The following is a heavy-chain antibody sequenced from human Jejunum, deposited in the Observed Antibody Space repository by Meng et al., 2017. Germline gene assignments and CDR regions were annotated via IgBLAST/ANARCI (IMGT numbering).Heavy chain of an antibody. CDR3: AREFKNYPAWYFDL. V-gene: IGHV4-31*03. J-gene: IGHJ2*01. CDR2: FYHSGYA. D-gene: IGHD1-7*01. Sequence: VPREGSGPGLVNPSEPLPLTCTASGSTMSDGDFLWSWGRHLPGTGLEWLGYFYHSGYADYNPSLKSRVSISVDTSKSQFSLNLRSVTAADTAVYYCAREFKNYPAWYFDLWGRGALVTVSS. CDR1: GSTMSDGDFL.